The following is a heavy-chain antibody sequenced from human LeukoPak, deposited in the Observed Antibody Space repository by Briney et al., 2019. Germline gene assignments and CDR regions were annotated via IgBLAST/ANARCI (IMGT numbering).Heavy chain of an antibody. CDR3: ARGDYFASGSYSDS. CDR1: GFTFSSFW. V-gene: IGHV3-7*01. J-gene: IGHJ4*02. D-gene: IGHD3-10*01. Sequence: GGSLRLSCAASGFTFSSFWMSWVRQAPGKGLEWVANMKQDGSQKYYVDSVKGRFTISRDNVQNSLYLQMNSLRAEDTAVYYCARGDYFASGSYSDSWGQGIPVTVSS. CDR2: MKQDGSQK.